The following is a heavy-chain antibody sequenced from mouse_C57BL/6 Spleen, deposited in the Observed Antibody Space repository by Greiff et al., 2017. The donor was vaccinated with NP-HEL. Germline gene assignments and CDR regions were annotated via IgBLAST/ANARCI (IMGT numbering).Heavy chain of an antibody. CDR2: INPSNGGT. Sequence: QVHVKQPGTELVKPGASVKLSCKASGYTFTSYWMHWVKQRPGQGLEWIGNINPSNGGTNYNEKFKSKATLTVDKSSSTAYMQLSSLTSEDSAVYYCARGDYYGSSLFDYWGQGTTLTVSS. J-gene: IGHJ2*01. CDR1: GYTFTSYW. CDR3: ARGDYYGSSLFDY. V-gene: IGHV1-53*01. D-gene: IGHD1-1*01.